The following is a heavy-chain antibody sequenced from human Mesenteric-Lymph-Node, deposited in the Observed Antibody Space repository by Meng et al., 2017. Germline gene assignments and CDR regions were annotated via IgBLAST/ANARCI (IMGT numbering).Heavy chain of an antibody. J-gene: IGHJ4*02. D-gene: IGHD3-3*01. CDR2: IKEDGSEK. V-gene: IGHV3-7*03. CDR3: AKSLTYYDFWSGYYTTHEYYFDY. Sequence: GGSLRLSCAGSGIRLSWYWMSWVRQAPGKGLEWVAKIKEDGSEKYHVDSVKGRFTISRDNSKNTLYLQMNSLRAEDTAVYYCAKSLTYYDFWSGYYTTHEYYFDYWGQGTLVTVSS. CDR1: GIRLSWYW.